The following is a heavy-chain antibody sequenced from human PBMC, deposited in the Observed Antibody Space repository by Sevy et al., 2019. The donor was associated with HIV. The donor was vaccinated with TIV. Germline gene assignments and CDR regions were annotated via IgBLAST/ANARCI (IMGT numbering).Heavy chain of an antibody. J-gene: IGHJ6*02. CDR2: IKGDGSE. V-gene: IGHV3-7*03. CDR1: GFTFSHYW. Sequence: GGSLRLSCAASGFTFSHYWMTWVRQAPGKGPEWVANIKGDGSENSVRGRFTISRDNAKNSLYLQMNSLRGEDTALYYCARDCNSATCLWGLDVWGQGTTVTVSS. CDR3: ARDCNSATCLWGLDV. D-gene: IGHD1-26*01.